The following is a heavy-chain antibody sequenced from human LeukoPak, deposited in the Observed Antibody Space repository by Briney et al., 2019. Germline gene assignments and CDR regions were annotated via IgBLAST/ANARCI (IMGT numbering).Heavy chain of an antibody. D-gene: IGHD3-10*01. Sequence: PGGSLRLSCAASGFTFSSYAMSWVRQAPGKGLEWVSAISGSGGSTYYADSVKGRFTISRDNSKNTLYLQMNSLRAEDTAVYYCAKANRVLLWFGESPWGQGTLVTVSS. CDR2: ISGSGGST. V-gene: IGHV3-23*01. CDR1: GFTFSSYA. J-gene: IGHJ5*02. CDR3: AKANRVLLWFGESP.